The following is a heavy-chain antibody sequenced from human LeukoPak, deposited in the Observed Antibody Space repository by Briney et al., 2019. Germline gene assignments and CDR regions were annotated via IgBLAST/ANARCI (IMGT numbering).Heavy chain of an antibody. V-gene: IGHV3-30*02. J-gene: IGHJ4*02. D-gene: IGHD1-1*01. CDR1: GFTFSSYG. CDR2: IQYDGSNK. CDR3: AREGAGTFLDY. Sequence: GGSQRLSCAASGFTFSSYGMHWVRQAPGKGLEWVAFIQYDGSNKYYADSVKGRFTISRDNSKNTLYMQMNSLRAEDTAVYYCAREGAGTFLDYWGQGTLVTVSS.